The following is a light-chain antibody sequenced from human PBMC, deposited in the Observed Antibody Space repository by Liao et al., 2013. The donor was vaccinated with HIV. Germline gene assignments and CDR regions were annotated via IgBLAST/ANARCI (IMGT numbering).Light chain of an antibody. Sequence: SYELTQPPSVSVSPGQTATITCSGDKLGDKYASWYQQRPGQSPILVIYQDTKRPSGISDRFSGSNSGNTATLTISGTQALDEADYYCQVWDSSSDHYFFGTGTKVTVL. CDR1: KLGDKY. V-gene: IGLV3-1*01. J-gene: IGLJ1*01. CDR3: QVWDSSSDHYF. CDR2: QDT.